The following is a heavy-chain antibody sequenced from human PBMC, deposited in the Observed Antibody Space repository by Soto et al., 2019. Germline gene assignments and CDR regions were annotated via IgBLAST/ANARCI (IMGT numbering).Heavy chain of an antibody. CDR1: GRSLSSNSYY. Sequence: PAEPQSNTCTVSGRSLSSNSYYRGWLRQPPGKGLEWIGSIYYSGSTYYNPSLKSRVTISVDTSKNRFSLQLSSVTAADTAVYYCVTPSGYICFRYTAYTGIYACGQ. J-gene: IGHJ6*02. CDR3: VTPSGYICFRYTAYTGIYA. V-gene: IGHV4-39*01. D-gene: IGHD6-13*01. CDR2: IYYSGST.